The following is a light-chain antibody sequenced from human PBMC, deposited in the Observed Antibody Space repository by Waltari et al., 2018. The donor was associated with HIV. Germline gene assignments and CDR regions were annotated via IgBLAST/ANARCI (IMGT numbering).Light chain of an antibody. V-gene: IGKV4-1*01. CDR3: QQYYSLPPT. Sequence: DIIMTQSPDSLAVSLGERVTINCKSSRNILYQSDNKNYLAWYQQKAGQAPRVLISWASTRPVGVPSSIRTFGVPERFSGSGSGTNFSLTISSLQEDDVAVYYCQQYYSLPPTFGGGTRVERK. CDR1: RNILYQSDNKNY. CDR2: WAS. J-gene: IGKJ4*01.